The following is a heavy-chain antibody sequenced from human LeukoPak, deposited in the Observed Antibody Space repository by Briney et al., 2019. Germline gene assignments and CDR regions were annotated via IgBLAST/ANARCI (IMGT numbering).Heavy chain of an antibody. CDR3: TRFTIVGVVDAFDI. D-gene: IGHD3-3*01. CDR1: GFTFSNYE. J-gene: IGHJ3*02. Sequence: GGSLRLSCAASGFTFSNYEMNWVRQAPGKGLEWVGLIRSKVYGGTTEYAASVKVRFTISRDDSKSIAYLQMTSLKTEDAGVYYCTRFTIVGVVDAFDIWGQGTMVTVSS. CDR2: IRSKVYGGTT. V-gene: IGHV3-49*04.